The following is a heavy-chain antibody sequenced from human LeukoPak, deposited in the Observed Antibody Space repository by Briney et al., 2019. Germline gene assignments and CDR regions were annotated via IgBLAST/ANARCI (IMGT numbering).Heavy chain of an antibody. V-gene: IGHV1-69*05. CDR2: IIPIFGTA. Sequence: KVSCEASGGTFSSYAISWVRLAPGQGLEWMGGIIPIFGTANYAQKFQGRVTITTDESTSTAYMELSSQRSEDTAVYYCARKDTAMGPFDYWGQGTLVTVSS. D-gene: IGHD5-18*01. CDR1: GGTFSSYA. CDR3: ARKDTAMGPFDY. J-gene: IGHJ4*02.